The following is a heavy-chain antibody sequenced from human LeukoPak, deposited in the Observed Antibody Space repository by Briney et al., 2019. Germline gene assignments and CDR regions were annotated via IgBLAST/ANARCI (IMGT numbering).Heavy chain of an antibody. CDR2: ITTSGGST. V-gene: IGHV3-23*01. J-gene: IGHJ5*02. Sequence: PGGSLRLSCTASRFTFKSYAMSWVRQAPGKGLEWVAAITTSGGSTNYADSVKGRFTISRDSSKSTLYLQMNSLRAEDTVLYYCANRYYDCCPFDPWGQGTLVTVSS. CDR3: ANRYYDCCPFDP. D-gene: IGHD3-22*01. CDR1: RFTFKSYA.